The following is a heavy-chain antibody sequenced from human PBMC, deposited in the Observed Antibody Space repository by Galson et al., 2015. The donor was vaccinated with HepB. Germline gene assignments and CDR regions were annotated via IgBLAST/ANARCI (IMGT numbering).Heavy chain of an antibody. V-gene: IGHV1-18*01. CDR1: GYTFTSYG. CDR2: ISAYNGNT. Sequence: SVKVSCKASGYTFTSYGISWVRQAPGQGLEWMGWISAYNGNTNYAQKLQGRVTMTTDTSTSTAYMELRSLRSDDTAVYYCARGPAAIPRPYYYMDVWGKGTTVTVSS. D-gene: IGHD2-2*02. J-gene: IGHJ6*03. CDR3: ARGPAAIPRPYYYMDV.